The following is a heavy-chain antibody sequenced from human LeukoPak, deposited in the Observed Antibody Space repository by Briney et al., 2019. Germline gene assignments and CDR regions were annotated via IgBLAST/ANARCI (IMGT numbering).Heavy chain of an antibody. J-gene: IGHJ4*02. CDR3: ARDPYDYVWGSYRYPYYFDY. CDR1: GFTFSSYG. Sequence: GGSLRLSCAASGFTFSSYGMHWVRQAPGKGLEWVAVISYDGSNKYYADSVKGRFTISRDNSKNTLYLQMNSLRAEDTAVYYCARDPYDYVWGSYRYPYYFDYWGQGTLVTVSS. V-gene: IGHV3-30*03. CDR2: ISYDGSNK. D-gene: IGHD3-16*02.